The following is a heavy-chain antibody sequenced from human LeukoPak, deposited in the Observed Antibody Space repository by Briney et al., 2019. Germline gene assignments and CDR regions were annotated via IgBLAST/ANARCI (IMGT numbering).Heavy chain of an antibody. D-gene: IGHD1-26*01. CDR2: ISSSSGYI. CDR1: GFTFSRYS. Sequence: GGSLRLSCAASGFTFSRYSMNWVGQAPGKGLEWVSSISSSSGYIYYTDSLKGRFTISRDNANNSLYLQMNSLRAEDTAVYYCARGGIVGATDYYMDVWGKGTTVTVSS. J-gene: IGHJ6*03. V-gene: IGHV3-21*01. CDR3: ARGGIVGATDYYMDV.